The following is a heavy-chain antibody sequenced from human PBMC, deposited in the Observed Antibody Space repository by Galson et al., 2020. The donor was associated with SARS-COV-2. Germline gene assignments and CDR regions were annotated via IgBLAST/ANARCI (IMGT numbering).Heavy chain of an antibody. CDR2: INYSRTT. D-gene: IGHD3-3*01. CDR1: GGSISSGDYY. J-gene: IGHJ4*02. CDR3: ARRTRYDFWSGYPIDQ. Sequence: SETLSLTCTVSGGSISSGDYYWSWIRRSPGQGLEWIGNINYSRTTYYNPSLKSRVTISVDTSKKQFSLKVNSVTAADTAVYYCARRTRYDFWSGYPIDQWGQGTLVTVSS. V-gene: IGHV4-30-4*01.